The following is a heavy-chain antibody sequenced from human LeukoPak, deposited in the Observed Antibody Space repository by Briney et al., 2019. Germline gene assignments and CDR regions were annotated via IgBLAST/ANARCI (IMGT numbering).Heavy chain of an antibody. D-gene: IGHD5/OR15-5a*01. CDR2: ISYDGSNK. J-gene: IGHJ4*02. Sequence: GGSLRLSCAASGFTFSSYAMHWVRQAPGKGLEWVAVISYDGSNKYYADSVKGRFTISRDNSKNTLYLQMNSLRAEDTAVYYCARGIYRRFDYWGQGTLTTVSS. V-gene: IGHV3-30-3*01. CDR1: GFTFSSYA. CDR3: ARGIYRRFDY.